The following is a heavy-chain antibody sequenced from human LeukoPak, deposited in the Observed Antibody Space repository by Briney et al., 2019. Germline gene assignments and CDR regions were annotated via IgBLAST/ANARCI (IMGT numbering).Heavy chain of an antibody. D-gene: IGHD1-1*01. J-gene: IGHJ5*02. V-gene: IGHV4-59*01. CDR3: ARHSTPGTKLNWSVP. Sequence: SETLSLTRTVSVGSISSYYWSWIRQPPGKGLEWIGYIYYSGSTNYNPSLQSRVAISVDTSKSQFSLRLGSVTAADTAVYYCARHSTPGTKLNWSVPWGQGALVTVSS. CDR1: VGSISSYY. CDR2: IYYSGST.